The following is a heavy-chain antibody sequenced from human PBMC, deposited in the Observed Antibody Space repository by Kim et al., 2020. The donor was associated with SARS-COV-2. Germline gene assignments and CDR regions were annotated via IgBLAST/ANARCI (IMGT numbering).Heavy chain of an antibody. CDR1: GFTFSSYG. Sequence: GGSLRLSCAASGFTFSSYGMHWVRQAPGKGLEWVAVISYDGSNKYYADSVKSRFTISRDNSKNTLYLQMNSLRAEDTAVYYCARDPYYSSSWYYYGMDVWGQGTTVTVSS. CDR3: ARDPYYSSSWYYYGMDV. J-gene: IGHJ6*02. D-gene: IGHD6-13*01. V-gene: IGHV3-33*05. CDR2: ISYDGSNK.